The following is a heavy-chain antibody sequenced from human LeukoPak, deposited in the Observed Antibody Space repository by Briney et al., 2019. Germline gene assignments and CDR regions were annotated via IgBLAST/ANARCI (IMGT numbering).Heavy chain of an antibody. CDR3: ARAGVAVAYFYYFDY. D-gene: IGHD6-19*01. Sequence: GGSLRLSCAASGFTFSNHWMHWVRQAPGKGLVWVSRINSDMSSTNYADSVKGRFTISRDNAKNTLYLQMNSLRAEDTAVYYCARAGVAVAYFYYFDYWGQGSLVTVSS. CDR1: GFTFSNHW. J-gene: IGHJ4*02. V-gene: IGHV3-74*01. CDR2: INSDMSST.